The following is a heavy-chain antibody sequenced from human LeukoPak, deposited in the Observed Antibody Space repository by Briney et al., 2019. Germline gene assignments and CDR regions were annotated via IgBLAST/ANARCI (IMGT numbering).Heavy chain of an antibody. V-gene: IGHV4-59*01. CDR3: ARTGSTVTMLYPFDH. Sequence: SETLSLTCTVSGGSINYYYWNWIRQPPGKGLEWIGYIHSSGNTRYNPSLRSRVTMSVETSKNQFSLRLTSVTPADTAVYYCARTGSTVTMLYPFDHWGQGTLVTVSS. D-gene: IGHD4-17*01. CDR1: GGSINYYY. CDR2: IHSSGNT. J-gene: IGHJ4*02.